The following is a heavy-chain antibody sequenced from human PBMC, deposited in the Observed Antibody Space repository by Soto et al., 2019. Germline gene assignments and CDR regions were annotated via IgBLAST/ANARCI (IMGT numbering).Heavy chain of an antibody. J-gene: IGHJ4*02. D-gene: IGHD1-26*01. CDR3: AKDRWEVRAFWDN. CDR1: GFPFSSFA. CDR2: ISGSGGHS. V-gene: IGHV3-23*01. Sequence: PGGSLRLSCAASGFPFSSFAMGWVRQAPGKGLEWVSGISGSGGHSYNADSVKGRFTISRDNSKNTLYLQMDSLRAEDTAIYFCAKDRWEVRAFWDNWGPGTLVTVSS.